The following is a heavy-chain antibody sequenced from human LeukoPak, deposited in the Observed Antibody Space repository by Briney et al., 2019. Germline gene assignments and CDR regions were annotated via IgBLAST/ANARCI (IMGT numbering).Heavy chain of an antibody. CDR1: GFTFSSYW. CDR3: ARHSGSYVDS. J-gene: IGHJ4*02. CDR2: VNSDGTST. V-gene: IGHV3-74*01. D-gene: IGHD1-26*01. Sequence: GGSLRLSCAASGFTFSSYWMSWVRQAPGKGLIWVSRVNSDGTSTTYADFVKGRFTISRDNAKNTLYLQMNSLRAEDTAVYYCARHSGSYVDSWGQGTLVTVSS.